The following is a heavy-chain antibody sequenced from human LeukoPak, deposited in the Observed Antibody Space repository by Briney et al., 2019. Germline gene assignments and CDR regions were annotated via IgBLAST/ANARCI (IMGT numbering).Heavy chain of an antibody. CDR2: VSGSGGST. Sequence: GGSLRLSCAASGFTFSSYAMSWVRQAPGKGLEWVSGVSGSGGSTYYADSVKGRFTTSRDNSKNTLYLQMNSLRGEDTAVYYCARMTTVLNSGAFDIWGQGTMVTVSS. V-gene: IGHV3-23*01. CDR3: ARMTTVLNSGAFDI. J-gene: IGHJ3*02. D-gene: IGHD4-17*01. CDR1: GFTFSSYA.